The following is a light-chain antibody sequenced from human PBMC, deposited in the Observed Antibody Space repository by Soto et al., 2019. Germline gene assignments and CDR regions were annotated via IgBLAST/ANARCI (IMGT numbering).Light chain of an antibody. J-gene: IGLJ1*01. Sequence: QSVLTQPASVSGSPGQSITISCTGTSSDVGGYNYVSWYQQHPGKAPKLIIYEVSNRLTGVSNRFSGSKSGNTASLTISGIQAEDEADYYCNSYTSKATGVFGTGTKLTVL. CDR1: SSDVGGYNY. V-gene: IGLV2-14*01. CDR2: EVS. CDR3: NSYTSKATGV.